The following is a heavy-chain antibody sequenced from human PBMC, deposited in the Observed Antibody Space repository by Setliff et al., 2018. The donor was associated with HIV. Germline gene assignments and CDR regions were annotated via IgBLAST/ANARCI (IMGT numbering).Heavy chain of an antibody. V-gene: IGHV3-23*01. D-gene: IGHD3-10*01. CDR2: VGVGGYDT. CDR3: ARVRLYNNALDY. CDR1: GFAFSTFD. Sequence: GGSLRLSCAAYGFAFSTFDMNWVRQAQGKGPEWVAAVGVGGYDTFYTDSVRGRFAVSRDTSKNTLFLQMNSLRPEDTAVYYCARVRLYNNALDYWGQGTLVTVSS. J-gene: IGHJ4*02.